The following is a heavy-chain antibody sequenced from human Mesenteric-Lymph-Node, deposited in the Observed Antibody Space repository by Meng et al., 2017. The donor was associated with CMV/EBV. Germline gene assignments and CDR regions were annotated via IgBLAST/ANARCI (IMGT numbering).Heavy chain of an antibody. CDR1: GFTFSDHY. CDR2: ISSSSSYI. J-gene: IGHJ4*02. D-gene: IGHD1-26*01. CDR3: AKEGGGVTYYFDY. Sequence: GESLKISCAASGFTFSDHYISWIRQAPGKGLEWVSSISSSSSYIYYADSVKGRFTISRDNSKNTLYLQMNSLRAEDTAVYYCAKEGGGVTYYFDYWGQGTLVTVSS. V-gene: IGHV3-11*05.